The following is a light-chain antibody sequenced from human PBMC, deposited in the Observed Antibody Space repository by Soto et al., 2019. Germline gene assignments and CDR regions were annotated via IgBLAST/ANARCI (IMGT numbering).Light chain of an antibody. V-gene: IGLV2-14*01. J-gene: IGLJ3*02. CDR1: SSDVGAYNY. Sequence: QSALTQPASVSGSPGQSITISCTGTSSDVGAYNYVSWFQQHPGKAPKLMVYDGSNRPSGVSNRFSGSKSGSTASLTISGLQAEDEADYYCSSYTSSSTGVFGGGTKVTVL. CDR3: SSYTSSSTGV. CDR2: DGS.